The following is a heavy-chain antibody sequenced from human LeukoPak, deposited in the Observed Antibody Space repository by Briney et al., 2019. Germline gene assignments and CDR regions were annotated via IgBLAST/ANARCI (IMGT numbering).Heavy chain of an antibody. Sequence: GESLKISCKGSGYSFTTYWIGWVRQMPGKGLEWMAIIYPGDSDTRYSPSFQGQVTISADKSISTAYLQRSSLKASDTAMYYCARLHTYYYYGMDVWGQGTTVTVSS. CDR2: IYPGDSDT. V-gene: IGHV5-51*01. J-gene: IGHJ6*02. CDR3: ARLHTYYYYGMDV. CDR1: GYSFTTYW.